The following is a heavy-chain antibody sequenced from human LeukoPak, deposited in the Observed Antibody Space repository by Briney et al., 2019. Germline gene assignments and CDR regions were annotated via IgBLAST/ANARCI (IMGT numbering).Heavy chain of an antibody. CDR2: IYYSGST. J-gene: IGHJ3*02. Sequence: SETLSLTCTVSGGSVSSGTYYWSWIRQPPGKGLEWIGYIYYSGSTNYNPSLKSRVTISVDTSKNQCSLKLSSVTTADTAVYYCTRSTNLEAFDIWGQGTMVTVSS. CDR1: GGSVSSGTYY. CDR3: TRSTNLEAFDI. D-gene: IGHD2-8*01. V-gene: IGHV4-61*01.